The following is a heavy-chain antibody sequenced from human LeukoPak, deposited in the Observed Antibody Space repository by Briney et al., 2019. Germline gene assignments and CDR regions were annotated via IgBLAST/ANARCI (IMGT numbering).Heavy chain of an antibody. Sequence: PGGSLRLPCAASGFTFDDYGMSWVRQAPGKGLEWVSGINWNGGSTGYADSVKGRFTISRDNAKNSLYLQMNGLRAEDTALYYCAREPDGYSSSWYGSAFDIWGQGTMVTVSS. CDR1: GFTFDDYG. CDR3: AREPDGYSSSWYGSAFDI. CDR2: INWNGGST. V-gene: IGHV3-20*04. D-gene: IGHD6-13*01. J-gene: IGHJ3*02.